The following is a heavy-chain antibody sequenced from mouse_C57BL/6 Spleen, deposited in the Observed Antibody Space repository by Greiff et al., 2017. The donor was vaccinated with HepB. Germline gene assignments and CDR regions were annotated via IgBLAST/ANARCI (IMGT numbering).Heavy chain of an antibody. Sequence: EVNVVESGGDLVKPGGSLKLSCAASGFTFSSYGMSWVRQTPDKRLEWVATISSGGSYTYYPDSVKGRFTISRDNAKNTLYLEMSSLKSEDTAMYYCARSPIDDGYPYYFDYWGQGTTLTVSS. J-gene: IGHJ2*01. CDR2: ISSGGSYT. CDR1: GFTFSSYG. V-gene: IGHV5-6*01. D-gene: IGHD2-3*01. CDR3: ARSPIDDGYPYYFDY.